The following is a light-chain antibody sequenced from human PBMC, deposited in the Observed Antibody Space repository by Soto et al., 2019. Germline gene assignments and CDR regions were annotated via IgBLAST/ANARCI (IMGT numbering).Light chain of an antibody. J-gene: IGLJ2*01. CDR3: QTWGTGIHVV. V-gene: IGLV4-69*01. CDR2: LDSDGSH. CDR1: SGNSSYA. Sequence: QLVLTQSPSASASLGASVKLTCTQSSGNSSYAIAWHQQQPEKGPRYLMKLDSDGSHTKGDAIPDRFSGSSSGAERYLTISSLQSEDEADYYCQTWGTGIHVVFGGGTKLTVL.